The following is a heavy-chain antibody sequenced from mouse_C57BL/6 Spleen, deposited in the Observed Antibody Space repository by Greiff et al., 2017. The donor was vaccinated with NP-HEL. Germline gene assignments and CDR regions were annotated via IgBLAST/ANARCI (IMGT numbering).Heavy chain of an antibody. CDR3: AGTYDYDGYWYFDV. J-gene: IGHJ1*03. D-gene: IGHD2-4*01. Sequence: EVKLMESGGDLVKPGGSLKLSCAASGFTFSSYGMSWVRQTPDKRLEWVATISSGGSYTYYPASVKGRFTISRDNAKNTLYLQMSSLKSEDTAMYYCAGTYDYDGYWYFDVWGTGTTVTVSS. CDR2: ISSGGSYT. CDR1: GFTFSSYG. V-gene: IGHV5-6*01.